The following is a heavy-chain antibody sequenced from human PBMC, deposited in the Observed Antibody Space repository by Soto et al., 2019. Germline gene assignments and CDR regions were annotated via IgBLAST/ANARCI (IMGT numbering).Heavy chain of an antibody. CDR2: IKQDGSEK. CDR1: GFTFSSYW. J-gene: IGHJ5*02. CDR3: ARVLGGTTLNWFDP. Sequence: GGSLRLSCAASGFTFSSYWMSWVRQAPGKGLEWVANIKQDGSEKYYVDSVKGRFTISRDNAKNSLYLQMNSLRAEDTAVYYCARVLGGTTLNWFDPWGQGTLVTVSS. V-gene: IGHV3-7*05.